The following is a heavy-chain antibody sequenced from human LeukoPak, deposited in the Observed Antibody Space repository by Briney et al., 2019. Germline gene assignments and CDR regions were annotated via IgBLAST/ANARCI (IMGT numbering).Heavy chain of an antibody. D-gene: IGHD2-2*01. CDR1: GFTFSSYG. CDR2: ISSSSSTI. CDR3: ARGTAARWSPFDY. Sequence: GGSLRLSCAASGFTFSSYGTHWVRQAPGKGLEWVSYISSSSSTIYYADSVKGRFTISRDNAKNSLYLQMNSLRDEDTAVYYCARGTAARWSPFDYWGQGTLVTVSS. J-gene: IGHJ4*02. V-gene: IGHV3-48*02.